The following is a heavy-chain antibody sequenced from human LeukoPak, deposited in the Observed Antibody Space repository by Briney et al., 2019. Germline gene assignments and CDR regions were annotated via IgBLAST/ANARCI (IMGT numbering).Heavy chain of an antibody. CDR1: GFTFNNYA. J-gene: IGHJ6*02. Sequence: PGGSLRLSCAASGFTFNNYAMSWVRQAPGKGLDWVSFITDSGGSTYYADSVKGRFTISRDSSKNTLSLQMNSLRAEDTGVYYCAKSSTSQRGYYGLDVWGQGTTVTVSS. CDR2: ITDSGGST. V-gene: IGHV3-23*01. D-gene: IGHD6-25*01. CDR3: AKSSTSQRGYYGLDV.